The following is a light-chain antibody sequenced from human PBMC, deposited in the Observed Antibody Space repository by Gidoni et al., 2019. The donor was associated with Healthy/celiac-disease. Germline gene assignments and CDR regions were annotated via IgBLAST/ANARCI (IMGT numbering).Light chain of an antibody. CDR1: SGHSSYA. J-gene: IGLJ3*02. CDR2: LNSDGSH. CDR3: QTWGTGLNWV. Sequence: QLVLTQSPSASASLGASVKLTCTLSSGHSSYAIAWHQQQPEKGPRYLMKLNSDGSHSKGDGIPYRFSGSSSGAERYLPISSLQSEDEADYYCQTWGTGLNWVFGGGTKLTVL. V-gene: IGLV4-69*01.